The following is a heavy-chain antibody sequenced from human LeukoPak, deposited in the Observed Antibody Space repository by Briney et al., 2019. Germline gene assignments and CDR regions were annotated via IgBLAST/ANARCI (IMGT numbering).Heavy chain of an antibody. CDR1: GFTFDDYT. Sequence: GGSLRLSCAASGFTFDDYTMHWVRQAPGKGLEWVSAISGSGGSTYYADSVKGRFTISRDNAKNSLYLQMNSLRAEDTAVYYCARGQDSGSYYSAFDIWGQGTMVTVSS. J-gene: IGHJ3*02. CDR2: ISGSGGST. CDR3: ARGQDSGSYYSAFDI. V-gene: IGHV3-23*01. D-gene: IGHD1-26*01.